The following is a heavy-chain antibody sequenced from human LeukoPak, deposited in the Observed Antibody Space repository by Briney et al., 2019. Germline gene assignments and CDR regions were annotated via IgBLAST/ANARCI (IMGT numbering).Heavy chain of an antibody. D-gene: IGHD5-24*01. CDR2: INHSGST. V-gene: IGHV4-34*01. Sequence: SETLSLTCAVYGGSFSGYYWSWIRQPPGKGLEWIGEINHSGSTNYNPSLKSRVTISVDTSKNQFSLKLSSVTAADTAVYYCARVTEGDGYNSDYWGQGTLVTISS. CDR3: ARVTEGDGYNSDY. J-gene: IGHJ4*02. CDR1: GGSFSGYY.